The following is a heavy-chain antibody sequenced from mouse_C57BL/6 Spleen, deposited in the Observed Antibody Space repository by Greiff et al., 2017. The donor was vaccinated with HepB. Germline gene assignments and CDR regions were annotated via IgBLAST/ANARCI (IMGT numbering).Heavy chain of an antibody. J-gene: IGHJ1*03. CDR2: ISNGGGST. CDR3: ASGDYGSRYGYFDV. D-gene: IGHD1-1*01. Sequence: EVQVVESGGGLVQPGGSLKLSCAASGFTFSDYYMYWVRQTPEKRLEWVAYISNGGGSTYYPDTVKGRFTISRDNAKNTLYLQMSRLKSEDTAMYYCASGDYGSRYGYFDVWGTGTTVTVSS. V-gene: IGHV5-12*01. CDR1: GFTFSDYY.